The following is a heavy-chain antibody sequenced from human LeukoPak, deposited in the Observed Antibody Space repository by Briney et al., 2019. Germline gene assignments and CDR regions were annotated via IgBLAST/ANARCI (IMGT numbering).Heavy chain of an antibody. CDR3: AKGGWGSYFGY. CDR2: ISGSGGST. Sequence: GGSLRLSCAASGLTFSSYAMSWVRQAPGKGLGWVSAISGSGGSTYYADSVEGRFTISRDNSKNTLYLQMNSLRAEDTAVYYCAKGGWGSYFGYWGQGTLVTVSS. CDR1: GLTFSSYA. V-gene: IGHV3-23*01. J-gene: IGHJ4*02. D-gene: IGHD2-15*01.